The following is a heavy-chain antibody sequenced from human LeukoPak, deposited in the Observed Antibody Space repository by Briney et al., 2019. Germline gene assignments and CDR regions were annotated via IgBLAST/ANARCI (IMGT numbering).Heavy chain of an antibody. J-gene: IGHJ5*02. CDR3: ATSGGSGWSRDINWFDP. CDR1: GFSFRKYW. Sequence: PGGSLRLSCAASGFSFRKYWMSWVRQAPGKGLEWVANIRQDGSETYYVDSVKGRFTISRDNAKNSLYLQMNSLRADDTAVYYCATSGGSGWSRDINWFDPWGQGTLVTVSS. D-gene: IGHD6-19*01. V-gene: IGHV3-7*01. CDR2: IRQDGSET.